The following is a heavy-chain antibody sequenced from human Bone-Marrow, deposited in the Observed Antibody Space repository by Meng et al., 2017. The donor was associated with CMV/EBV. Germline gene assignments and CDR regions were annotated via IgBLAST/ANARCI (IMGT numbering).Heavy chain of an antibody. CDR2: ISGSGGST. CDR1: GFTFSSYA. Sequence: LSLTCAASGFTFSSYAMHWVRQAPGKGLEWVSAISGSGGSTYYADSVKGRFTISRDNSKNTLYLQMNSLRAEDTAVYYCAKALTGRGKYYYGMDVWGQGTTVTVSS. J-gene: IGHJ6*02. V-gene: IGHV3-23*01. CDR3: AKALTGRGKYYYGMDV. D-gene: IGHD3-16*01.